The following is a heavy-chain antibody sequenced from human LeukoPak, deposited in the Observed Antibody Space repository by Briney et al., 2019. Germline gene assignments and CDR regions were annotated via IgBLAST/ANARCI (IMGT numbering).Heavy chain of an antibody. CDR2: IYYSGST. V-gene: IGHV4-31*03. CDR1: GGSISSGGYY. CDR3: ARVLRYSDWSQNWFDP. Sequence: SETLSLTCTVSGGSISSGGYYWSWIRQHPGKGLEWIGYIYYSGSTYYNPSLKSRVTISVDTSKNQFSLKLSSVTAADTAVYYCARVLRYSDWSQNWFDPWGQGTLATVSS. J-gene: IGHJ5*02. D-gene: IGHD3-9*01.